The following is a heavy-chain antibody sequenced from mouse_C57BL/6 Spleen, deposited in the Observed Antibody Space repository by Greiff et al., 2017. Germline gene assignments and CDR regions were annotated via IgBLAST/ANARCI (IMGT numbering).Heavy chain of an antibody. Sequence: VQLQQSGAELARPGASVKLSCKASGYTFTSYGISWVKQRTGQGLEWIGEIYPRSGNTYYNAKFKGKATLTADKSSRTAYMELRSLTSAGSAVYFCASSYYYTSGDYYAMDYWGQGTSVTVSS. J-gene: IGHJ4*01. CDR1: GYTFTSYG. D-gene: IGHD1-1*01. CDR2: IYPRSGNT. CDR3: ASSYYYTSGDYYAMDY. V-gene: IGHV1-81*01.